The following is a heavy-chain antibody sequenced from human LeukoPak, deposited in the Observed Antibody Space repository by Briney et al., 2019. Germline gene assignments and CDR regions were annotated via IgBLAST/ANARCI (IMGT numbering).Heavy chain of an antibody. V-gene: IGHV1-8*01. Sequence: ASVKVSCTASGYTFTSYDINWVRQATGQGLEWMGWMNPNSGNTGYAQKFQGRVTMTRNTSISTAYMELSSLRSEDTAVYYCARVAYSNLPPYNWFDPWGQGTLVTVSS. J-gene: IGHJ5*02. CDR1: GYTFTSYD. D-gene: IGHD4-11*01. CDR2: MNPNSGNT. CDR3: ARVAYSNLPPYNWFDP.